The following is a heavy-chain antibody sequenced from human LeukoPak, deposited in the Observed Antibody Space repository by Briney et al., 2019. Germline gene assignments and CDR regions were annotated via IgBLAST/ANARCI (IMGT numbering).Heavy chain of an antibody. CDR1: GFTFSSYW. Sequence: PGGSLRLSCAASGFTFSSYWMSWVRQAPGKGLEWVSSISSSSSYIYYADSVKGRFTISRDNAKNSLYLQMNSLRAEDTAVYYCARAGGEDGDYVDFDYWGQGTLVTVSS. CDR3: ARAGGEDGDYVDFDY. J-gene: IGHJ4*02. D-gene: IGHD4-17*01. CDR2: ISSSSSYI. V-gene: IGHV3-21*01.